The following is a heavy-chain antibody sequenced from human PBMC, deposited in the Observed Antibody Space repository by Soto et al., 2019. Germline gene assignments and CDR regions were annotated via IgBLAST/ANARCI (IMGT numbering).Heavy chain of an antibody. V-gene: IGHV4-38-2*01. CDR2: IYHSGST. CDR1: GYSISSGYY. D-gene: IGHD6-6*01. J-gene: IGHJ6*02. Sequence: PSETLSLTCAVSGYSISSGYYWGWIRQPPGKGLEWIGSIYHSGSTYYNPSLKSRVTMSVDTSKNQFSLKLSSVTAADTAVYYCAGVGSSSGMDVWGQGTTVTVSS. CDR3: AGVGSSSGMDV.